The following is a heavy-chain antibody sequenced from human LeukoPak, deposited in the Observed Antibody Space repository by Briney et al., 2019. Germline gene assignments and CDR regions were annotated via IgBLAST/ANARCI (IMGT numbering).Heavy chain of an antibody. CDR3: AREKDIAVAGTLDFDY. D-gene: IGHD6-19*01. CDR1: GFTFSSYG. Sequence: PGRSLRLSCAASGFTFSSYGMHWVRQAPGKGLEWVAVIWYDGSNKYYADSVKGRFTISRDNSKNTLYLQMNSLRAEDTAVYYCAREKDIAVAGTLDFDYWGQGTLVTVSS. V-gene: IGHV3-33*01. J-gene: IGHJ4*02. CDR2: IWYDGSNK.